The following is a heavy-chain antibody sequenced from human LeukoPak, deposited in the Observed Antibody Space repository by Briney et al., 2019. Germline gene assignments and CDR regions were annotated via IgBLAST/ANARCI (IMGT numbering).Heavy chain of an antibody. D-gene: IGHD3-3*01. V-gene: IGHV3-21*01. Sequence: GGSLRLPCAASGFTFSSYSMNWVRQAPGKGLEWVSSISSSSSYIYYADSVKGRFTISRDNAKNSLYLQMNSLRAEDTAVYYCAREISDFWSGYYSNWFDPWGQGTLVTVSS. J-gene: IGHJ5*02. CDR2: ISSSSSYI. CDR3: AREISDFWSGYYSNWFDP. CDR1: GFTFSSYS.